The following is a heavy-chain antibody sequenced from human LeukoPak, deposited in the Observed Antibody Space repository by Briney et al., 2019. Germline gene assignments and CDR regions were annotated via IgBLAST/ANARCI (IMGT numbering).Heavy chain of an antibody. D-gene: IGHD6-13*01. CDR1: GFTFSSYE. J-gene: IGHJ5*02. CDR3: ARGYSSSLDP. CDR2: ISSSGSTI. V-gene: IGHV3-48*03. Sequence: GGSLRLSCAASGFTFSSYEMNWVRQAPGKGLEWVSYISSSGSTIYYADSVKGRFTISRDNAKNSLYLQMNSLRAEDTALYYCARGYSSSLDPWGQGTLVTVSS.